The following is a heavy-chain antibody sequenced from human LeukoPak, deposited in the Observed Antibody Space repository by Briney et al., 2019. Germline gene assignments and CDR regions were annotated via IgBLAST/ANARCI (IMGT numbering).Heavy chain of an antibody. CDR1: GGSISSYY. D-gene: IGHD6-19*01. CDR3: AGDSSGWLNGAFDI. V-gene: IGHV4-59*01. CDR2: IYYSGST. Sequence: SETLSLTCIVSGGSISSYYWSWIRQPPGKGLEWIGYIYYSGSTNYNPSLKSRVTISVDTSKNQFSLKLSSVTAADTAVHYCAGDSSGWLNGAFDIWGQGTMVTVSS. J-gene: IGHJ3*02.